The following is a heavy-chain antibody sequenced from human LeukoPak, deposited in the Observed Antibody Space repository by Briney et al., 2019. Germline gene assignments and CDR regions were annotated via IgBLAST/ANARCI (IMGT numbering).Heavy chain of an antibody. J-gene: IGHJ4*02. D-gene: IGHD3-9*01. CDR1: GGSISSSIYY. V-gene: IGHV4-39*01. CDR3: ARSVGNYDILTGYQPEQTFDY. CDR2: IYYSGST. Sequence: SETLSLTCTVSGGSISSSIYYWGWIRQPPGKGLEWIGSIYYSGSTYYNPSLKSRVTISVDTSKNQFSLKLSSVTAADTAVYYCARSVGNYDILTGYQPEQTFDYWGQGNLVTVSS.